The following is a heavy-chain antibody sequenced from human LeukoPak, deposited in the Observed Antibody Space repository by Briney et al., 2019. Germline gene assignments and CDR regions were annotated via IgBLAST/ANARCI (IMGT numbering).Heavy chain of an antibody. CDR2: ISYDGSNK. D-gene: IGHD3-9*01. Sequence: PGASLRLSCAASGFTFSSYGMHWVRQAPGKGLEWVAVISYDGSNKYYADSVKGRFTISRDNSKNTLYLQMNSLRAEDTAVYYCAKDRVDILTGYYTYYGMDVWGQGTTVTVSS. V-gene: IGHV3-30*18. CDR1: GFTFSSYG. CDR3: AKDRVDILTGYYTYYGMDV. J-gene: IGHJ6*02.